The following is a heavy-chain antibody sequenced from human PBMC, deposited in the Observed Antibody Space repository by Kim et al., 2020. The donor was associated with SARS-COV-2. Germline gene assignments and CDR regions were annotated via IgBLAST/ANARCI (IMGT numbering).Heavy chain of an antibody. D-gene: IGHD5-18*01. J-gene: IGHJ1*01. CDR3: ATTSPIRYSNSPH. V-gene: IGHV3-30*02. Sequence: YAGSVKGRFTISRDNSRNTVYLQMNSLRVEDTALYYCATTSPIRYSNSPHWGQGTLVTVSS.